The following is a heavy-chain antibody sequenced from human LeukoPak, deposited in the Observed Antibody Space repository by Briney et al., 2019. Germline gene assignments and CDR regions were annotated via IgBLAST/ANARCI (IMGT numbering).Heavy chain of an antibody. Sequence: GASVKVSCKASGYTFTNYYMHWVRQAPGQGLEWMGWINPNSGGTNYAQKFQGRVTMTRDTSISTAYMELSRLRSDDTAVYYCARSCSGGSCLDYWGQGTLVTVSS. CDR3: ARSCSGGSCLDY. CDR1: GYTFTNYY. CDR2: INPNSGGT. J-gene: IGHJ4*02. V-gene: IGHV1-2*02. D-gene: IGHD2-15*01.